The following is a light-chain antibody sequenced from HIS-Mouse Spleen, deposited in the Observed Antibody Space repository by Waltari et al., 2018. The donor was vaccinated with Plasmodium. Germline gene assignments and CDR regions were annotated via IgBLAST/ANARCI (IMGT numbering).Light chain of an antibody. CDR3: YSTDSSGNHRV. CDR2: EDS. V-gene: IGLV3-10*01. J-gene: IGLJ2*01. CDR1: ALPKKY. Sequence: SYELTQPPSVSVSPGQTARITCSGDALPKKYAYWYQQKSGQAPVLGIYEDSKRPSGIPERCAGSSSWTMATLTISGAQVEDEADYYCYSTDSSGNHRVFGGGTKLTVL.